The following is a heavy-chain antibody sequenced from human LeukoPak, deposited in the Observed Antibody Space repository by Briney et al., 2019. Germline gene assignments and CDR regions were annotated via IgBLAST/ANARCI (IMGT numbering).Heavy chain of an antibody. CDR2: INPSDGAT. V-gene: IGHV1-46*01. D-gene: IGHD3-3*01. CDR3: ARELRGGLTGNLGGLFASYYTYYYMDV. Sequence: ASVKVSCKASGYTFTMYYIHWVRQAPGQGLEWMGMINPSDGATTYAQRFQGRVTMTRDMSTTRVSMDQRSLRSEDTVVYFCARELRGGLTGNLGGLFASYYTYYYMDVWGRGTTVTVSS. CDR1: GYTFTMYY. J-gene: IGHJ6*03.